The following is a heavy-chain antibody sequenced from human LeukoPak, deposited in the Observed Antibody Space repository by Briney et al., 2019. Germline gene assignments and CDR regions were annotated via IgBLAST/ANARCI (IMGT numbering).Heavy chain of an antibody. J-gene: IGHJ3*02. V-gene: IGHV3-11*01. CDR1: GFTFSDYY. D-gene: IGHD4-17*01. Sequence: GGSLRLSCAASGFTFSDYYMSWIRQAPGKGLEWISYISTSDNTIYYADSVKGRFTISRDNAKNSMYLQMNSLRADDTAVYYCARDATYGYDAFNIWGQGTMVTVSS. CDR3: ARDATYGYDAFNI. CDR2: ISTSDNTI.